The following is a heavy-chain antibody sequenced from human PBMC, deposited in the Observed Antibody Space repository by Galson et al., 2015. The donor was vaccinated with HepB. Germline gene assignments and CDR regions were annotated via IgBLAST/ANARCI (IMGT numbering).Heavy chain of an antibody. Sequence: SLRLSCAASGFTFSTFAMGWVRQAPGKGLEWVSTLHNDGVTTHNADSVRGRFTIYRDNSKNTLFLQMNSLGVEDTALYYCAKFRGMDIGEYHFDHWGQGTLVTVSS. V-gene: IGHV3-23*05. CDR2: LHNDGVTT. D-gene: IGHD2-2*03. CDR3: AKFRGMDIGEYHFDH. J-gene: IGHJ4*02. CDR1: GFTFSTFA.